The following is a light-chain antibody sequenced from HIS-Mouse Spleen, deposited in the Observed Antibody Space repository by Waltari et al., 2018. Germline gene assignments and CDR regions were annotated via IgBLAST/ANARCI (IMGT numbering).Light chain of an antibody. V-gene: IGKV3-15*01. CDR2: GAS. J-gene: IGKJ4*01. CDR1: QSVSSN. CDR3: QQYNNWPLT. Sequence: ELVMTQSPATLSVSPGERATLSCRASQSVSSNLAWYQQKPGQAPRLLIYGASTRATGIPARFSGSGSGTEFTLTISSLQSEDFAVYYCQQYNNWPLTFGGGTK.